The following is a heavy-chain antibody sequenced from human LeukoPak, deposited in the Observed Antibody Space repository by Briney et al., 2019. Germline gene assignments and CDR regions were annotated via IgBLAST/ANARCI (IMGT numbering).Heavy chain of an antibody. CDR3: AREIGMGAFDYYYYGMDV. CDR1: GYTFTNYY. V-gene: IGHV1-46*01. CDR2: INPSGGST. J-gene: IGHJ6*02. D-gene: IGHD3-16*01. Sequence: ASVKVSCKASGYTFTNYYMHWVRQAPGQGLEWMGIINPSGGSTSYAQKFQGRVNMTRDTSTSTVYMELSSLRSEDTAVYYCAREIGMGAFDYYYYGMDVWGQGTTVTVSS.